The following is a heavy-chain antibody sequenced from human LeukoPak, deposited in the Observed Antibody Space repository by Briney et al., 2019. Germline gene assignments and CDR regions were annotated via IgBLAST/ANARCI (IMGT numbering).Heavy chain of an antibody. CDR3: ASGRSSTSCYEYYFDY. J-gene: IGHJ4*02. CDR1: GYTFTGYY. CDR2: INPNSGGT. V-gene: IGHV1-2*02. D-gene: IGHD2-2*01. Sequence: ASVKVSCKASGYTFTGYYMHWVRQAPGQGLEWMGWINPNSGGTNYAQKFQGRATMTRDTSISTAYMELSRLRSDDTAVYYCASGRSSTSCYEYYFDYWGQGTLVTVSS.